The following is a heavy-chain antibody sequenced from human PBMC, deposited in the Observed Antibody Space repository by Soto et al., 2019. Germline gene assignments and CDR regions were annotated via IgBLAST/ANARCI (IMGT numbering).Heavy chain of an antibody. J-gene: IGHJ4*02. CDR1: GFTFSRYC. Sequence: EVQLAESGGGLIQPGGSLRLSCATSGFTFSRYCIHWVRQAPGEGLVWVSRISGDGVHTDYAESVKGRFTVSRDIAKSTGYLQMNDQRAEDTAIYYCTRLGFVGEGDFWGQGILVTVSS. CDR2: ISGDGVHT. D-gene: IGHD2-21*01. V-gene: IGHV3-74*01. CDR3: TRLGFVGEGDF.